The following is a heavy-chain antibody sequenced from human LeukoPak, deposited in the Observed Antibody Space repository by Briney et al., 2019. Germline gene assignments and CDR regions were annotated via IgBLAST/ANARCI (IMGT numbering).Heavy chain of an antibody. Sequence: SETLSLTCTVSGDSTSSDFWSWIRQPAGKGLEWIGHIYFTGSTNYNPSLKSRVTMALDTSRNQLSLRLSSVTAADTAAYYCARFARPPGVFDVWGGGTMVTVSS. J-gene: IGHJ3*01. D-gene: IGHD2-8*01. CDR2: IYFTGST. V-gene: IGHV4-4*07. CDR1: GDSTSSDF. CDR3: ARFARPPGVFDV.